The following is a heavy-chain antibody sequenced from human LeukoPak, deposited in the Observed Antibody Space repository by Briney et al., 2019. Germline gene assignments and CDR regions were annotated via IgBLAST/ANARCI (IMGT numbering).Heavy chain of an antibody. D-gene: IGHD2-2*01. CDR1: GYTFTSYY. V-gene: IGHV1-46*01. CDR3: ARVRRGYCSSTSCYGQYYFDY. CDR2: INPTGGST. Sequence: ASVKVSCKASGYTFTSYYMHWVRQAPGQGLEWMGLINPTGGSTGYAQKFQGRATITRNTSISTAYMELSSLRSEDTAVYYCARVRRGYCSSTSCYGQYYFDYWGQGTLVTVSS. J-gene: IGHJ4*02.